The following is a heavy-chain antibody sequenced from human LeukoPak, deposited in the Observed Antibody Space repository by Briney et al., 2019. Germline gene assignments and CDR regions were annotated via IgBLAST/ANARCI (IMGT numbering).Heavy chain of an antibody. CDR3: AKGYCSSTRCHYYYYMDV. V-gene: IGHV3-9*01. J-gene: IGHJ6*03. CDR1: GFSFDDYA. Sequence: GGSLRLPCAASGFSFDDYAMHWVRQAPGKGLEWVSGISWNSGSIGYADSVKGRFTISRDNAKNSLDLQMNSLRAEDTALYYCAKGYCSSTRCHYYYYMDVWGKGTTVTVSS. D-gene: IGHD2-2*01. CDR2: ISWNSGSI.